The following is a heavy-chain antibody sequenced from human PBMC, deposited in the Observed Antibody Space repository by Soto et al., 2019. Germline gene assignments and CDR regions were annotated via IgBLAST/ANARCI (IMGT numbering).Heavy chain of an antibody. Sequence: QVQLVQSGAEVKKPGSSVKVSCTASEGTFNSYTISWVRQAPGQGLEWMGRFIPILGMANFAQKFQGRVMITAEESTSTAYMGLVSLRSDDAAVYFCATSYGSGSTHFDYWGQGTLVTVSS. D-gene: IGHD3-10*01. CDR3: ATSYGSGSTHFDY. V-gene: IGHV1-69*02. J-gene: IGHJ4*02. CDR2: FIPILGMA. CDR1: EGTFNSYT.